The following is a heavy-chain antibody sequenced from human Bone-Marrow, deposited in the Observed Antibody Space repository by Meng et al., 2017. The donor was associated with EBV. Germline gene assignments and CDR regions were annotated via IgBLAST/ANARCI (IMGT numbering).Heavy chain of an antibody. V-gene: IGHV1-69*01. CDR2: LIPMSDAP. CDR3: ASESGRGFTPDY. D-gene: IGHD3-10*01. J-gene: IGHJ4*02. Sequence: QVQVVQSGAEVKKPGYSVKVSCKTSGGPFRSDAISWVRQAPGQGLEWMGGLIPMSDAPHYAQKFQGRVTITADESTSTHYMDLSGLRSEDTAVYYCASESGRGFTPDYWGQGTLVTVSS. CDR1: GGPFRSDA.